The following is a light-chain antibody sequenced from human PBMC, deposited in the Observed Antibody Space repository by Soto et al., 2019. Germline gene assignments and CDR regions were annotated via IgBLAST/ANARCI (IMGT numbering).Light chain of an antibody. Sequence: QSALTQPASVSGSPGQSITISCTGTNSDVGGYSYVSWYQQHPGKAPKLMIYEVTDRPSGVSDRFSGSKSVNTASLTISGLQAEDEADYYCSSYTSSSTYVFGTGTKLTV. J-gene: IGLJ1*01. CDR2: EVT. CDR3: SSYTSSSTYV. CDR1: NSDVGGYSY. V-gene: IGLV2-14*01.